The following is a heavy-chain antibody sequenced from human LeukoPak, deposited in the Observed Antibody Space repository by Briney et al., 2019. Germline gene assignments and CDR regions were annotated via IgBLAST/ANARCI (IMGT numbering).Heavy chain of an antibody. CDR3: AKDIRPGLHDAFDI. D-gene: IGHD2-15*01. J-gene: IGHJ3*02. Sequence: LSLTCTVSGGSISSYYWSWVRQAPGKGLEWVSGISWNSGSIGYADSVKGRFTISRDNAKNSLYLQMNSLRAEDTALYYCAKDIRPGLHDAFDIWGQGTMVTVSS. CDR2: ISWNSGSI. V-gene: IGHV3-9*01. CDR1: GGSISSYY.